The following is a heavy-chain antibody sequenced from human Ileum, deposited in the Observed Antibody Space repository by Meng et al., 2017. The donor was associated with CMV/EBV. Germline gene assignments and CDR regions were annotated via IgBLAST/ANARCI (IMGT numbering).Heavy chain of an antibody. Sequence: GPLRLSCTVSGGPVNTGSSYWSWIRQSPGKGLEWIGHVFYIGKTNYNPSLKSRVSMSIDPSKNQFSLRLTSVTPADTALYYCARDVVYPYYFDSWGQGSPVTVSS. D-gene: IGHD1-14*01. CDR2: VFYIGKT. CDR3: ARDVVYPYYFDS. V-gene: IGHV4-61*01. J-gene: IGHJ4*02. CDR1: GGPVNTGSSY.